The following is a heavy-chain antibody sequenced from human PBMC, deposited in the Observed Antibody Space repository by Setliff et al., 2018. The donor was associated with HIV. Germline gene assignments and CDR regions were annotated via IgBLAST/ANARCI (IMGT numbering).Heavy chain of an antibody. CDR3: ARLGPLGYYYYMDV. CDR2: IYPADSKT. D-gene: IGHD3-3*02. Sequence: RGESLKISCKGSGYSFSSHWIGWVRQLPGKGLEWIGIIYPADSKTTYSPSFQGQVTISVDKSIRAAYLQWSSLKASDTGMFYCARLGPLGYYYYMDVWGNGTTVTVSS. J-gene: IGHJ6*03. CDR1: GYSFSSHW. V-gene: IGHV5-51*01.